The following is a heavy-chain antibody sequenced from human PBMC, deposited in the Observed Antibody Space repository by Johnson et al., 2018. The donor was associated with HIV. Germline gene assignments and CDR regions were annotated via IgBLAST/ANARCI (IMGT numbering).Heavy chain of an antibody. V-gene: IGHV3-7*05. D-gene: IGHD6-13*01. J-gene: IGHJ3*02. CDR3: ARDRIAAADPDAFDI. Sequence: VQLVESGGGLVQPGGSLRLSCAASGFTFSSYWMSWVRQAPGKGLEWVANIKQDGSEKYYVDSVKGRFTISRDNAKNSLYLQMNSLRAEDTAVYYCARDRIAAADPDAFDIWGQGTMVTVSS. CDR2: IKQDGSEK. CDR1: GFTFSSYW.